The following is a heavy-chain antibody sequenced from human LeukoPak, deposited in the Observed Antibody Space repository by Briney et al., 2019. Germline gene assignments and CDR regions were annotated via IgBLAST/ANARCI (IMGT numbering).Heavy chain of an antibody. D-gene: IGHD1-26*01. J-gene: IGHJ3*01. V-gene: IGHV4-59*02. Sequence: SETLSLTCGVSGASVRSHFWSWIRQTPGMGLEWIGYISNRGSTGYNPSLRSRVTISVDAPKNEVSLNVRSVSAADTAVYYCAKGVSGTYYAFDVWGQGRTV. CDR1: GASVRSHF. CDR2: ISNRGST. CDR3: AKGVSGTYYAFDV.